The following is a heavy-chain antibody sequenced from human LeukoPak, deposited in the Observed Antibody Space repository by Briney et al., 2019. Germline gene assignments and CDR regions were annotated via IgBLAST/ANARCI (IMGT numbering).Heavy chain of an antibody. Sequence: GASAKVSCKASGYTFTSYDLNWVRQATGQGLEWMGWMNPNSGNTGYAQKFQGRVTMTRNTSISTAYMELSGLRSEDTAVYYCARVEMATILKWFDPWGQGTLVTVSS. CDR3: ARVEMATILKWFDP. CDR2: MNPNSGNT. J-gene: IGHJ5*02. D-gene: IGHD5-24*01. V-gene: IGHV1-8*01. CDR1: GYTFTSYD.